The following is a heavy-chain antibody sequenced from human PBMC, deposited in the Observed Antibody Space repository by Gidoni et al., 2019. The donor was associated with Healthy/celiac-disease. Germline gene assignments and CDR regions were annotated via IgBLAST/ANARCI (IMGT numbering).Heavy chain of an antibody. CDR2: INPNSGGT. D-gene: IGHD6-25*01. J-gene: IGHJ5*02. V-gene: IGHV1-2*02. CDR3: ARVRRLESGGFDP. Sequence: QVQPVQSGAEGKKPGASVKVSCKAAGYTFTGYYMHWVRQAPGQGLEWMGWINPNSGGTNYAQKFQGRVTMTRDTSISTAYMELSRLRSDDTAVYYCARVRRLESGGFDPWGQGTLVTVSS. CDR1: GYTFTGYY.